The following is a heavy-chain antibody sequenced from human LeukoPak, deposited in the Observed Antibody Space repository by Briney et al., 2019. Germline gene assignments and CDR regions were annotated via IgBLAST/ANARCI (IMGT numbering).Heavy chain of an antibody. J-gene: IGHJ6*03. CDR3: ARGGYSYGWGYYYYYMDV. Sequence: SETLSLTCAVYGGSFSGYYWSWIRQPPGKGLEWIGEINHSGSTNYNPSLKSRVTISVDTSKNQFSLKLSSVTAADTAVYYCARGGYSYGWGYYYYYMDVWGKGTTVTVSS. CDR2: INHSGST. V-gene: IGHV4-34*01. CDR1: GGSFSGYY. D-gene: IGHD5-18*01.